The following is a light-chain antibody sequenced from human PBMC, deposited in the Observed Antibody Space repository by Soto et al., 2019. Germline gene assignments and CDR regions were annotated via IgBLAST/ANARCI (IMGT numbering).Light chain of an antibody. V-gene: IGKV1-5*03. CDR1: QTINSW. CDR3: QHYNSYSEA. J-gene: IGKJ1*01. Sequence: DIQMTQSPSTLSGSVGDRFTITCRASQTINSWLAWYQQKPGKAPKLLIYKASTLKSGVPSRFSGSGSGTEFTLTISSLQPDDFATYYCQHYNSYSEAFGQGTKVDIK. CDR2: KAS.